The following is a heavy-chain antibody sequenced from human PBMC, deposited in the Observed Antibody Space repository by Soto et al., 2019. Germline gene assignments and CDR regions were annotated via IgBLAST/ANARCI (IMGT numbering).Heavy chain of an antibody. V-gene: IGHV4-61*01. CDR1: GDSVSSGTYY. J-gene: IGHJ4*02. CDR2: MYYSGCS. D-gene: IGHD3-22*01. Sequence: PSETVSLTCTVSGDSVSSGTYYWGRIRQPPGKPLEWIGYMYYSGCSNYKPSLKRRGTISVDTSKNQFSLKVTSVTAADTSVYSGAAMGVDSRDYFDYWGRGTRVTVSS. CDR3: AAMGVDSRDYFDY.